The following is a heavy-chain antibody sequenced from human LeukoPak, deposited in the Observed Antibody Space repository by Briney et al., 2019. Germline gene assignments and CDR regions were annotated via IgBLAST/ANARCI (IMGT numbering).Heavy chain of an antibody. J-gene: IGHJ4*02. CDR1: GFTVSSYA. V-gene: IGHV3-23*01. CDR2: ISGSGGTT. CDR3: AKDSYSKGDY. Sequence: GGSLRLSCAASGFTVSSYAMTWVRQAPGKGLEWGSGISGSGGTTFYADSVKGRFTISIDNSKNTVYLQMNSLRVEDTAVYYCAKDSYSKGDYWGQGTLVTVSS. D-gene: IGHD1-26*01.